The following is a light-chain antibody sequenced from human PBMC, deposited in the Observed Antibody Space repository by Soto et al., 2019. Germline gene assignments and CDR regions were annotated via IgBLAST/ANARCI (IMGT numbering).Light chain of an antibody. CDR3: GTWDSSLSAVV. CDR1: SSNIGKNY. CDR2: ENN. J-gene: IGLJ2*01. Sequence: QSVLTQPPSVSAAPGQTVTISCSGSSSNIGKNYVSWYQQVPGTAPKLLIFENNKRPSGIPDRLSGSKSGTSATLGITGLQTGDEADYYCGTWDSSLSAVVFGGRTKLTVL. V-gene: IGLV1-51*02.